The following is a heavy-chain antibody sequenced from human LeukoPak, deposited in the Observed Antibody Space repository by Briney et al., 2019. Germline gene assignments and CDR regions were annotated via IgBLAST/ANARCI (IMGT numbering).Heavy chain of an antibody. D-gene: IGHD6-13*01. J-gene: IGHJ4*02. Sequence: ASVKVSCKASGYTFTSYYLHWVRQAPGQGLVWMGIINPSGGTTIYAQKFQGRVTMTRDTSTSTVYMELSSLRSEDTAVYYCARSIGAAGYVYWGQGTLVTVSS. CDR2: INPSGGTT. CDR1: GYTFTSYY. CDR3: ARSIGAAGYVY. V-gene: IGHV1-46*01.